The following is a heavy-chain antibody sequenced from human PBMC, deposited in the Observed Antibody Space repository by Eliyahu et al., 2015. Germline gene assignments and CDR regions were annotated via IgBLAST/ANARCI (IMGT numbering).Heavy chain of an antibody. Sequence: QVHLEQSGAAVKKPGSSVKVACKASGGIFSNSGXAGVRQAPGQGPEWVGGLXPMXGKANYARKFQGRVTITADESTSTVYMELTTLTSDDAAVFFCARDMGRLDFWGQGTQVTVSS. V-gene: IGHV1-69*01. CDR1: GGIFSNSG. CDR3: ARDMGRLDF. D-gene: IGHD3-10*01. J-gene: IGHJ4*02. CDR2: LXPMXGKA.